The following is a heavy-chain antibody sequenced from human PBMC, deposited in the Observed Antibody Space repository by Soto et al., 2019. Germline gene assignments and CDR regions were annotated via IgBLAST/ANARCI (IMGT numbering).Heavy chain of an antibody. Sequence: QVQLVQSGAEVKKPGASVKVSCKASGYTFTSYGISWVRQAPGQGLEWMGWINAYNGNTNYAQKLQGRVTMTTDTPTGSVYMELRSLGSDDTVVYYCARDVGYGLIDYWGQGALVTVSS. J-gene: IGHJ4*02. CDR3: ARDVGYGLIDY. V-gene: IGHV1-18*01. CDR2: INAYNGNT. D-gene: IGHD5-18*01. CDR1: GYTFTSYG.